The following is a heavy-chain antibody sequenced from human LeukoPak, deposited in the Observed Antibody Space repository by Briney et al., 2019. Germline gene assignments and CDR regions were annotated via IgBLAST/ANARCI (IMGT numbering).Heavy chain of an antibody. CDR1: GFTFSSYA. CDR3: ANGGSWYYYGS. D-gene: IGHD3-10*01. V-gene: IGHV3-23*01. J-gene: IGHJ4*02. Sequence: GGSLRLSCAASGFTFSSYAMSWVRQAPGKGLEWVSAISGSGGSTYYADSVKGRFTISRDNSKNTLYLQMNSLRAEDTAVYYCANGGSWYYYGSWGQGTLVTVSS. CDR2: ISGSGGST.